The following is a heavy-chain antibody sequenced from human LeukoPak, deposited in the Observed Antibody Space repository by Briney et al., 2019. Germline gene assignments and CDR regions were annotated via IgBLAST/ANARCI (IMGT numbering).Heavy chain of an antibody. J-gene: IGHJ5*02. V-gene: IGHV4-59*01. CDR3: ARGADSADWFDP. D-gene: IGHD3-22*01. CDR2: IYYSGST. Sequence: PSETLSLTCTVSGGSINSYYWSWIRQPPGKGLEWIGYIYYSGSTNYNPSLKSRVTISVDTSKNQFSLKLSSVTAADTAVYYCARGADSADWFDPWGQGTLVTVSS. CDR1: GGSINSYY.